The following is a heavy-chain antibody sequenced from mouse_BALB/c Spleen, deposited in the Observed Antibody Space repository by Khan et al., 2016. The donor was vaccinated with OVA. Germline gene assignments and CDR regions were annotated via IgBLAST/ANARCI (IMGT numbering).Heavy chain of an antibody. CDR1: GYSFTDYT. Sequence: EVQLQQSGPELVKPGASMKISCKASGYSFTDYTMNWVKQSHGKNLEWIRLINPYNGGTNYNQKFKGKATLTVDKYSRTAYMDLLSLTSEDSAVYYGARGGYGGFAYWGQGTLVTVSA. CDR2: INPYNGGT. J-gene: IGHJ3*01. CDR3: ARGGYGGFAY. D-gene: IGHD1-1*01. V-gene: IGHV1-18*01.